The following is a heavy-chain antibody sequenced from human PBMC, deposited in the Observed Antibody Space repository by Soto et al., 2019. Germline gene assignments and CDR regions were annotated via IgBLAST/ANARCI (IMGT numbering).Heavy chain of an antibody. CDR3: ARRPGIYGMDV. CDR2: ISSSGSTI. D-gene: IGHD6-13*01. J-gene: IGHJ6*02. V-gene: IGHV3-48*03. Sequence: GSLRLSCAASGFTFSSYEMNWVRQAPGKGLEWVSYISSSGSTIYYADSVKGRFTISRDNAKNSLYLQMNSLRAADTAVYYCARRPGIYGMDVWGQGTTVTVSS. CDR1: GFTFSSYE.